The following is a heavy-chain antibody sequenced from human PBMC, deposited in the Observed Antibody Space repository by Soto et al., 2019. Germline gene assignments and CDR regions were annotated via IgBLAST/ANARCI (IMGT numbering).Heavy chain of an antibody. CDR1: GGSINSGGYY. V-gene: IGHV4-31*03. Sequence: LSLTCTVSGGSINSGGYYLSWIRQHPGEGLECLGAIYYSGSPYYNTSLKSRVSISVDSSKNQFSLKLSSVTAADTAMYYCARGPGGFGELFLDFWGQGTLVTVSS. D-gene: IGHD3-10*01. CDR2: IYYSGSP. J-gene: IGHJ4*02. CDR3: ARGPGGFGELFLDF.